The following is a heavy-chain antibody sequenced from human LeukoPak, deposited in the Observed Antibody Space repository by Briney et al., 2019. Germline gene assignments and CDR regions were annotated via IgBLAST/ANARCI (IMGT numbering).Heavy chain of an antibody. Sequence: PSETLSLTCTVSGGSISSYYWSWIRQPPGKGLEWIGYVYYTGSTNYNPSLKSRVTMFEDKSKNQFSLRLYSVTVADTAVYYCARHFAYSSSSYFDYWGQGCLVTVSS. CDR3: ARHFAYSSSSYFDY. CDR1: GGSISSYY. J-gene: IGHJ4*02. CDR2: VYYTGST. V-gene: IGHV4-59*08. D-gene: IGHD6-6*01.